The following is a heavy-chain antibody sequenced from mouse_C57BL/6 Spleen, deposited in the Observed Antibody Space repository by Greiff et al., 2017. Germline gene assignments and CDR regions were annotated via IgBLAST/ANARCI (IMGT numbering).Heavy chain of an antibody. V-gene: IGHV14-2*01. Sequence: EVQLQQSGAELVKPGASVKLSCTASGFNIKDYYMHWVKQRTEQGLEWIGRIDPEDGETKYAPKFQGKATITADTSSNTAYLQLSSLTSEDTAVDFLARPYYYGSSYDAMDYRGQGTSVTVSS. CDR1: GFNIKDYY. CDR2: IDPEDGET. D-gene: IGHD1-1*01. J-gene: IGHJ4*01. CDR3: ARPYYYGSSYDAMDY.